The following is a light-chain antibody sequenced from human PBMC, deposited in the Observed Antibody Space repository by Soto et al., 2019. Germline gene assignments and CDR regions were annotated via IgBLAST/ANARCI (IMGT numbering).Light chain of an antibody. Sequence: EIVLTQSACTLSLSPGQTATLSCRASQSVSSTYLAWYQQKPGQAPGLLLYGASNRASGIPDRFAGSGSGTDFTLTISSLEPEDLAVYYCHQHGNRPPWTFGQGTKVDI. CDR1: QSVSSTY. V-gene: IGKV3-20*01. CDR2: GAS. CDR3: HQHGNRPPWT. J-gene: IGKJ1*01.